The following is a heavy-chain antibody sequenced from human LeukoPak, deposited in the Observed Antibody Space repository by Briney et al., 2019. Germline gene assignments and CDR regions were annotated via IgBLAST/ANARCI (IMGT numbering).Heavy chain of an antibody. CDR1: GFTFSSYG. CDR3: AKGHYYDSKLGY. D-gene: IGHD3-22*01. Sequence: GGSLRLSCAASGFTFSSYGMHWVRQAPGKGLEWVAVISYDGSNKYYADSVKGRFTISRDNSKNTLYLQMNSLRAEDTAVYYCAKGHYYDSKLGYWGQGTLVTVSS. CDR2: ISYDGSNK. J-gene: IGHJ4*02. V-gene: IGHV3-30*18.